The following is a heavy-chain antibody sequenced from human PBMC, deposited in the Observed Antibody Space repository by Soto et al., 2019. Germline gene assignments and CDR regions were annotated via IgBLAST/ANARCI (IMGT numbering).Heavy chain of an antibody. CDR2: ISSSSSYT. V-gene: IGHV3-11*06. J-gene: IGHJ5*02. CDR1: GSTCSDYY. Sequence: GGSLRLSCAASGSTCSDYYMSWIRQAQGKGLEWVSYISSSSSYTNYADSVKGRFTISRDNAKNSLYLQMNSLRAEDTAVYYCASGAYGSGSSQNWFDPWGQGTLVTVSS. D-gene: IGHD3-10*01. CDR3: ASGAYGSGSSQNWFDP.